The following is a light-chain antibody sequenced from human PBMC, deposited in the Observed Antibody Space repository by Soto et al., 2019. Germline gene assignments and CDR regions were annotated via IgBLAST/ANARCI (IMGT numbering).Light chain of an antibody. V-gene: IGLV2-23*01. Sequence: QSVLTQPASVSGSPGQSITISCTGTSSDVGSYNLVSWYQQHPGKAPKLMIYEGSKRPSGVSNRFSGSKSGNTASLTISGLQAEDEADYYCCPYAGSSTAVFGGGTQLTVL. CDR1: SSDVGSYNL. J-gene: IGLJ7*01. CDR2: EGS. CDR3: CPYAGSSTAV.